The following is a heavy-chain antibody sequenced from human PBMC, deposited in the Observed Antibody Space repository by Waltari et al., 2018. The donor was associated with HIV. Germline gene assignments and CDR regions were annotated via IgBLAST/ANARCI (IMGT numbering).Heavy chain of an antibody. Sequence: QVQLVQSGAEVKKPGASVKVSCKASGYTFTGYDMQWVRQAPGQGLDWMGRINPNSGGTNYAQKFQGRVTMTRDTSISTAYMELSRLRSDDTAVYYCARGDYCSSTSCYINGMDVWGQGTTVTVSS. CDR1: GYTFTGYD. V-gene: IGHV1-2*06. D-gene: IGHD2-2*02. CDR3: ARGDYCSSTSCYINGMDV. J-gene: IGHJ6*02. CDR2: INPNSGGT.